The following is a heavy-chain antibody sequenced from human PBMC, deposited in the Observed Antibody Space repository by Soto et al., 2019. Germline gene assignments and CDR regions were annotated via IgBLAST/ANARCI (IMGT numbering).Heavy chain of an antibody. D-gene: IGHD2-2*01. V-gene: IGHV4-34*01. Sequence: SETLSLTCAVYGGSFSGYYWSWIRQPPGKGLEWIGEINHSGSSNYNPSLKSRVTISVDTSKNQFSLKLSSVTAADTAVYYCARGGYCSSTSCQLAHWFDPWGQGTLVTVSS. CDR3: ARGGYCSSTSCQLAHWFDP. CDR2: INHSGSS. CDR1: GGSFSGYY. J-gene: IGHJ5*02.